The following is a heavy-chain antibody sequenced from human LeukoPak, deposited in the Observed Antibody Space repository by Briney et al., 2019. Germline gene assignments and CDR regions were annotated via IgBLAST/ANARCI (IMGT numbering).Heavy chain of an antibody. D-gene: IGHD1-26*01. Sequence: PSQTLSLTCTVSGGSISSYFWSWIRQPPGKGLEWIGYIYYSGSTNYNPSLKSRVTISVDTSKNQFSLKLTSVTAADTAVYCCARGEKSLYYFDYWGQGTLVTVSS. CDR3: ARGEKSLYYFDY. J-gene: IGHJ4*02. CDR1: GGSISSYF. V-gene: IGHV4-59*01. CDR2: IYYSGST.